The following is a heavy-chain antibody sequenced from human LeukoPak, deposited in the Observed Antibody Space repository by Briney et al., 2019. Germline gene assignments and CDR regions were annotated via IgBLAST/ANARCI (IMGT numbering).Heavy chain of an antibody. CDR2: INPNSGGT. CDR3: ARDYSRYFDF. Sequence: ASVKVSCKASGYTFTGYDIYWVRQAPGQGLEWMGWINPNSGGTDYTQKFQGRVTMTRDTSINTAYMELSRLRSDDTAVYYCARDYSRYFDFWGQGTLVTVSS. D-gene: IGHD4-11*01. J-gene: IGHJ4*02. V-gene: IGHV1-2*02. CDR1: GYTFTGYD.